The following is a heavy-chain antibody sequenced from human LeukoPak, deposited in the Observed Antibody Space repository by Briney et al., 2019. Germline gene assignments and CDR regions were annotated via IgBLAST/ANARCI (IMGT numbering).Heavy chain of an antibody. D-gene: IGHD3-22*01. V-gene: IGHV4-34*01. CDR1: GGSFSGYY. Sequence: SETLSLTCAVPGGSFSGYYWSWIRQPPGKGLEWIGEINHSGSTNYNPSLKSRVTISVDTSKNLFSLKLSSVTAADTAVYYCARSGSSGAFDIWGQGTMVTVSS. J-gene: IGHJ3*02. CDR3: ARSGSSGAFDI. CDR2: INHSGST.